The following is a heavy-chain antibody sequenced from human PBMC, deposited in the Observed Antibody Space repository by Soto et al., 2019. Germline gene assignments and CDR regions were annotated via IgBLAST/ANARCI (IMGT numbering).Heavy chain of an antibody. Sequence: SETLSLTCTVSGASVSTGAYYWGWVRQRPGRGLEWIGYVYESGYTYYNMSLKSRLTISLDRSNNQFSLGLTSVTAADTAVYYCAKDLGESSGRSPARRNYFDYWGQGTLVTVSS. CDR2: VYESGYT. D-gene: IGHD6-19*01. CDR3: AKDLGESSGRSPARRNYFDY. CDR1: GASVSTGAYY. V-gene: IGHV4-31*03. J-gene: IGHJ4*02.